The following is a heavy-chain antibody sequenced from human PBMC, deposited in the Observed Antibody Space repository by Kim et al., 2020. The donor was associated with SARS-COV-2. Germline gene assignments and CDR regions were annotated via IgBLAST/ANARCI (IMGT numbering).Heavy chain of an antibody. CDR3: AKWKGTSAAPVRYFDPGRRYGMDV. Sequence: GGSLRLSCAASGFTFSSYAMSWVRQAPGKGLEWVSAISGSGGSTYYADSVKGRFTISRDNSKNTLYLQMNSLRAEDTAVYYCAKWKGTSAAPVRYFDPGRRYGMDVWGQGTTVTVSS. J-gene: IGHJ6*02. CDR2: ISGSGGST. V-gene: IGHV3-23*01. D-gene: IGHD3-9*01. CDR1: GFTFSSYA.